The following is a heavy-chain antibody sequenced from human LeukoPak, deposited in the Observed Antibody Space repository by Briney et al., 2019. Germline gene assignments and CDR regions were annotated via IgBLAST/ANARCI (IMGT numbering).Heavy chain of an antibody. V-gene: IGHV3-43*02. CDR1: GFTFDDYA. J-gene: IGHJ6*03. CDR2: ISGDGSST. CDR3: AKCLLTYYYYYMDV. D-gene: IGHD2-15*01. Sequence: GGSLRLSCAASGFTFDDYAMHWVRQAPGKGLEWVSLISGDGSSTYYADSEKGRFTISRDNSKNSLYLQMNSLRTEDTAFYYCAKCLLTYYYYYMDVWGKGTTVTVSS.